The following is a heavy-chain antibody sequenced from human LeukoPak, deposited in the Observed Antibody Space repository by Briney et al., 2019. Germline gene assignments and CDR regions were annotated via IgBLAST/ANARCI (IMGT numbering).Heavy chain of an antibody. Sequence: SGTLSLTRAVSGGSISSYYWSWIRQPPGKGLEWIGYIYTSGSTNYNPSLKSRVTISVDTSKNQFSLKLSSVTAADTAVYYCARQHGDSYYYYYYMDVWGKGTTVTVSS. CDR2: IYTSGST. V-gene: IGHV4-4*09. CDR3: ARQHGDSYYYYYYMDV. D-gene: IGHD4-17*01. J-gene: IGHJ6*03. CDR1: GGSISSYY.